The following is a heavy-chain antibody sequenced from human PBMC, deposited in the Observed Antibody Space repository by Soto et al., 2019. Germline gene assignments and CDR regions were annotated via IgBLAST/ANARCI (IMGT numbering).Heavy chain of an antibody. J-gene: IGHJ6*02. CDR2: IIPILGIA. CDR3: ARGGSGSYYNVVYEGMDV. Sequence: QVQLVQSGAEVKKPGSSVKVSCKASGGTFSSYTISWVRQAPGQGLAWLGRIIPILGIANYAQKFQGRVTITADKSTSKAYMELSSLRSEDTAVYYCARGGSGSYYNVVYEGMDVWGQGTTVTVSS. CDR1: GGTFSSYT. V-gene: IGHV1-69*02. D-gene: IGHD3-10*01.